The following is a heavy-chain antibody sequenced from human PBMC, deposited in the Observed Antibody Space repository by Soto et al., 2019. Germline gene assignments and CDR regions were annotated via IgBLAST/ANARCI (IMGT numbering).Heavy chain of an antibody. D-gene: IGHD6-19*01. CDR3: ARGYSSAWCGDY. J-gene: IGHJ4*02. CDR2: IDPNSGAT. CDR1: GYTFIAYY. Sequence: QVQLVQSGAEVKMPWASVKVSCKASGYTFIAYYMHWVRQVPGQGLEWMGWIDPNSGATNYAQKFQGRVTMTRDTSISSAYMELSGLRSDDTAIYYCARGYSSAWCGDYWGQGTLVTVSS. V-gene: IGHV1-2*02.